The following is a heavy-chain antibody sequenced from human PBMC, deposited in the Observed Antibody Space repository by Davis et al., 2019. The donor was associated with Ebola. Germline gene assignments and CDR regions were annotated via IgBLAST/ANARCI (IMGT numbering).Heavy chain of an antibody. CDR1: GGSISSGGYS. CDR3: ARALLGFDP. Sequence: PSETLSLTCAVSGGSISSGGYSWSWIRQPPGKGLEWIGYIYHSGSTYYNPSLKSRVTISVDRSKNQFSLKLSSVTAADTAVYYCARALLGFDPWGQGTLVTVSS. J-gene: IGHJ5*02. CDR2: IYHSGST. V-gene: IGHV4-30-2*01.